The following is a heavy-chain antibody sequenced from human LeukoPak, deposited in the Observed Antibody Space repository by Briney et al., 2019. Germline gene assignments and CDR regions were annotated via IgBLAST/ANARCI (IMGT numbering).Heavy chain of an antibody. D-gene: IGHD5-18*01. J-gene: IGHJ4*02. CDR2: ISWNSGSI. V-gene: IGHV3-9*01. CDR1: GFTFDDYA. CDR3: AKAPRGYSYGIDY. Sequence: PGGSLRLSCAASGFTFDDYAMHWVRQAQGKGLEWVSGISWNSGSIGYADSVKGRFTISRDNAKNSLYLQMNSLRAEDTALYYCAKAPRGYSYGIDYWGQGTLVTVSS.